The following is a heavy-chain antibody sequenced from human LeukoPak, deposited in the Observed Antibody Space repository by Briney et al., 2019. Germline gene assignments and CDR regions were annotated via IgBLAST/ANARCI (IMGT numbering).Heavy chain of an antibody. D-gene: IGHD7-27*01. CDR1: GGSISTSSYY. CDR3: ARLNWGFHWYFDL. V-gene: IGHV4-61*02. J-gene: IGHJ2*01. Sequence: SETLSLTCTVSGGSISTSSYYWGWVRQPPGKGLEWIGRIYTSGSTNYNPSLKSRVTISVDTSKNQFSLKLSSVTAADTAVYYCARLNWGFHWYFDLWGRGTLVTVSS. CDR2: IYTSGST.